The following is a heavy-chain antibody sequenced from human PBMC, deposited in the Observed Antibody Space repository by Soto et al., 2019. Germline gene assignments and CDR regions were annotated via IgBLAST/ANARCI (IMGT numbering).Heavy chain of an antibody. J-gene: IGHJ4*02. Sequence: SETLSLTCTVSGGSVSSGDYYWSWIRQPPGKGLQWIGYVYYSGSTDYNPSLKSRVTISVDTTKNQFSLKLTSVTVADTAVYYCARERSGDPTFFDYWGQGTLVTVSS. D-gene: IGHD1-1*01. CDR2: VYYSGST. V-gene: IGHV4-61*08. CDR3: ARERSGDPTFFDY. CDR1: GGSVSSGDYY.